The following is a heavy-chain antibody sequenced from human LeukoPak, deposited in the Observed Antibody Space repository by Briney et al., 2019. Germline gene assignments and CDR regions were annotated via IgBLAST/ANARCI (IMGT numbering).Heavy chain of an antibody. CDR3: VRVLAAMQTYYYYMDV. Sequence: GGSLRLSCAASGFTFSSYSMNWVRQAPGKGLEWVSYISSSSSTIYYADSVKGRFTISRDNAKNSLYLQMNSLRAEDTAVYYCVRVLAAMQTYYYYMDVWGKGTTVTVSS. D-gene: IGHD2-2*01. CDR2: ISSSSSTI. CDR1: GFTFSSYS. J-gene: IGHJ6*03. V-gene: IGHV3-48*04.